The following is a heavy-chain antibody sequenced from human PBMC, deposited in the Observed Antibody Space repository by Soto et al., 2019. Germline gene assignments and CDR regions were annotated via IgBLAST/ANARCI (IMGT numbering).Heavy chain of an antibody. CDR1: GGTFSSYA. D-gene: IGHD3-10*01. J-gene: IGHJ6*02. CDR2: IIPIFGTA. V-gene: IGHV1-69*13. CDR3: ARGQAITMVRGVMGYYYYYYGMDV. Sequence: SSVKVSCKASGGTFSSYAISWVRQAPGQGLEWMGGIIPIFGTANYAQKFQGRVTITADESTSTAYMELGSLRSEDTAVYYCARGQAITMVRGVMGYYYYYYGMDVWGQGTTVTVSS.